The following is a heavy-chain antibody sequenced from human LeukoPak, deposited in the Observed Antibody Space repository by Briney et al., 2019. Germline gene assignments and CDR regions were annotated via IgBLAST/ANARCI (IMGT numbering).Heavy chain of an antibody. CDR3: ARDLRYSGSYYPNFDY. V-gene: IGHV1-2*02. D-gene: IGHD1-26*01. CDR2: INPNSGGT. J-gene: IGHJ4*02. Sequence: GASVKVSCKASGYTFTGYYMHWVRQAPGQGLEWMGWINPNSGGTNYAQKFQGRVTMTRDTSISTAYMELSRLRSDDTAVYYCARDLRYSGSYYPNFDYWGQGTLVTVSS. CDR1: GYTFTGYY.